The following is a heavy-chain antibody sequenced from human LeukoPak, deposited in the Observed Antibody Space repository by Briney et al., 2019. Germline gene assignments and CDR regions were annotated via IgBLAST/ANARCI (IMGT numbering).Heavy chain of an antibody. J-gene: IGHJ6*02. D-gene: IGHD4-11*01. CDR3: ASTTVTTDGYYGMDV. CDR1: GGSISSGGYS. CDR2: IYHSGST. Sequence: SQTLSLTCAVSGGSISSGGYSWSWIRQPPGKGLEWIGYIYHSGSTYYNPSLKSRVTISVDTSKNQFSLKLSSVTAADTAVYYCASTTVTTDGYYGMDVWGQGTTVTVSS. V-gene: IGHV4-30-2*05.